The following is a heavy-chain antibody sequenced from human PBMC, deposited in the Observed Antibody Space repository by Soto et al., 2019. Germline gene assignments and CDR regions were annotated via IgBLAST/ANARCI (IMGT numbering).Heavy chain of an antibody. CDR3: ARDCYDFWSGYKYYGMDV. CDR2: INPSGGST. J-gene: IGHJ6*02. D-gene: IGHD3-3*01. V-gene: IGHV1-46*01. Sequence: VASVKVSCKASGYTFTSYYMHWVRQAPGQGLEWMGIINPSGGSTSYAQKFQGRVTMTRDTSTSTVYMELSSLRSEDTAVYYCARDCYDFWSGYKYYGMDVWGQGTTVTVSS. CDR1: GYTFTSYY.